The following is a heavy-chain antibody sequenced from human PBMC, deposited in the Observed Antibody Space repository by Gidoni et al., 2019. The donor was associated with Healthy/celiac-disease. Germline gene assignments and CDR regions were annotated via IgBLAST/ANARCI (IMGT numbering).Heavy chain of an antibody. J-gene: IGHJ5*02. V-gene: IGHV3-30*18. D-gene: IGHD4-17*01. CDR3: AKDRFPTTVTTQSPFWFDP. CDR2: ISYDGSNK. CDR1: GFTFSSSG. Sequence: QVQLVESGGVVVQPGRSLRLSCAASGFTFSSSGMHWVRQAPGKGLEWVAVISYDGSNKYYADSVKGRFTISRDNSKNTLYLQMNSLRAEDTAVYYCAKDRFPTTVTTQSPFWFDPWGQGTLVTVSS.